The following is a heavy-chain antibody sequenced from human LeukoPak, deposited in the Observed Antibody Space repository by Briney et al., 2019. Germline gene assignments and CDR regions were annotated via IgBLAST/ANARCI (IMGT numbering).Heavy chain of an antibody. CDR1: GYTFTSYY. Sequence: PWASVKVSCKASGYTFTSYYMHWVRQAPGQGLEWMGWINPNSGGTNYAQKFQGRVTMTRDTSITTAYMELSRLRSDDTAVYYCARAVRTVYYFDYWGQGTLVTVSS. CDR2: INPNSGGT. D-gene: IGHD3-10*01. J-gene: IGHJ4*02. CDR3: ARAVRTVYYFDY. V-gene: IGHV1-2*02.